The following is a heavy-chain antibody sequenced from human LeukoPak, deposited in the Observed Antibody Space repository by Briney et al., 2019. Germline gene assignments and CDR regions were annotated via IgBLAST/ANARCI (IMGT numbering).Heavy chain of an antibody. V-gene: IGHV1-18*01. J-gene: IGHJ6*02. CDR2: ISTYNGNT. CDR1: GYTFTSYG. Sequence: GASVKVSCKASGYTFTSYGIIWVRQAPGQGLEWMGWISTYNGNTNYAQKLQGRVTMTTDTSTSTAYMELRSLRSDDPAVYYCARGSSSGGYFYYYGMDVWGQGTTVTVSS. D-gene: IGHD6-6*01. CDR3: ARGSSSGGYFYYYGMDV.